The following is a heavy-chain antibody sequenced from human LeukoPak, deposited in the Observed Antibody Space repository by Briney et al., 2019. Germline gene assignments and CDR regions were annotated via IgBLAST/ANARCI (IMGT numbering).Heavy chain of an antibody. J-gene: IGHJ3*02. CDR2: ISSSSYV. Sequence: GGSLRLSCAASGFTFSSYSMNWVRQAPGKGLEWVSSISSSSYVYYADSVKGRFTISRDNSKNTLYLQMNSLRAEDTALYYCANTARDDAFDIWGQGTMVTVSS. CDR1: GFTFSSYS. CDR3: ANTARDDAFDI. V-gene: IGHV3-21*04.